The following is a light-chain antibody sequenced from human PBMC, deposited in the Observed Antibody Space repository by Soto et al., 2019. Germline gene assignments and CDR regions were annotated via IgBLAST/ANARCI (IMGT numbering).Light chain of an antibody. V-gene: IGKV1-5*01. J-gene: IGKJ1*01. CDR2: AAS. CDR1: HSISSW. CDR3: QQYNSYWT. Sequence: DILMTQSPSTLSASVGDRVTITCRASHSISSWLAWYQQKPGKAPNLLIYAASTLESGVPSRFSGSGSGTEFTLTISSLQPDDFATYYCQQYNSYWTFGQGTKVEI.